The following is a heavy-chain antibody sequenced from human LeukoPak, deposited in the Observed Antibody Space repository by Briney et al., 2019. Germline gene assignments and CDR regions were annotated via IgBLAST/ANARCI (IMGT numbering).Heavy chain of an antibody. V-gene: IGHV1-18*01. Sequence: ASVKVSCKASGYTFTSYGISWVRQAPGQGLEWMGWISAYNGNTNYAQKLQGRVTMTTDTSTSTAYMELRSLRSDDTAVYYCARAFVSHGYYYDSSGYPDAFDIWGQGTMVTVSS. CDR2: ISAYNGNT. CDR3: ARAFVSHGYYYDSSGYPDAFDI. J-gene: IGHJ3*02. CDR1: GYTFTSYG. D-gene: IGHD3-22*01.